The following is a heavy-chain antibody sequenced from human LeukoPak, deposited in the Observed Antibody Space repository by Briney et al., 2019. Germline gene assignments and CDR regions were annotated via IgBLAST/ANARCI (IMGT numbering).Heavy chain of an antibody. CDR1: GFTFSSYE. Sequence: PGGSLRLSCAASGFTFSSYELNWVRQAPGKGLEWVSYISSSGSTIYYADSVKGRFTISRGNAKNSLYLQMNSLRAEDTAVYYCARRWGNLGYDAFDIWGQGTMVTVSS. J-gene: IGHJ3*02. CDR2: ISSSGSTI. D-gene: IGHD4-23*01. V-gene: IGHV3-48*03. CDR3: ARRWGNLGYDAFDI.